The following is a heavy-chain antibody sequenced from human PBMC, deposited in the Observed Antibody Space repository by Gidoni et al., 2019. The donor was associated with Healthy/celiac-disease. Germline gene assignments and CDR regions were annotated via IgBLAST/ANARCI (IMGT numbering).Heavy chain of an antibody. CDR3: TSRGIAAAGLDY. D-gene: IGHD6-13*01. CDR1: GLTFSGSA. Sequence: EVQLVESGGGLVQPGGSRKLTVAASGLTFSGSALPWVRQASGKGLAWVGRIRSKANSYATAYAASVKGRFTISRDDSKNTAYLHMNSLKTEDTAVYYCTSRGIAAAGLDYWGQGTLVTVSS. CDR2: IRSKANSYAT. V-gene: IGHV3-73*01. J-gene: IGHJ4*02.